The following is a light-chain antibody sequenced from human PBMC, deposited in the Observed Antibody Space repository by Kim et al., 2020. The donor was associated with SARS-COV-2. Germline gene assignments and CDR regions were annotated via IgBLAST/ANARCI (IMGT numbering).Light chain of an antibody. CDR1: QGISNY. Sequence: ASVGDRVTITCRASQGISNYLAWYQQKPGKVPQLLIYAASTLQSGVPSRFSGTGSETDFTLTISSLQPEDVAAYYCQRYIRAPWTFGQGTKVDIK. CDR3: QRYIRAPWT. J-gene: IGKJ1*01. CDR2: AAS. V-gene: IGKV1-27*01.